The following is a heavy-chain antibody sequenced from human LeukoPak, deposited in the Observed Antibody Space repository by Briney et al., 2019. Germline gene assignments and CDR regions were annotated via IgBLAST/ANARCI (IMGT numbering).Heavy chain of an antibody. J-gene: IGHJ6*02. D-gene: IGHD3-22*01. V-gene: IGHV1-69*04. CDR2: IIPIFGIA. Sequence: ASVKVSCKASGGTFSSYAISWVRQAPGQGLEWMGRIIPIFGIANYAHKFQGRVTITADKSTSTAYMELSSLRSEDTAVYYCARSRLIDSSGYHLWGAQYYYYGMDVWGQGTTVTVSS. CDR1: GGTFSSYA. CDR3: ARSRLIDSSGYHLWGAQYYYYGMDV.